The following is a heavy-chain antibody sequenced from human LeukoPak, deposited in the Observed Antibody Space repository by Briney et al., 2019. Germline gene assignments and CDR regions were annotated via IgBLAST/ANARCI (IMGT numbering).Heavy chain of an antibody. CDR3: TKDRVAAADDFAS. V-gene: IGHV3-9*01. J-gene: IGHJ4*02. CDR2: ICWYSGSI. CDR1: GCTFDDYA. Sequence: GWSLRVSCAPSGCTFDDYAMHWLRQAPATGLEWVSGICWYSGSIGYADSVKGRFTISSDNSKNRLYLQMDSLRPEDTAVYYCTKDRVAAADDFASWGQGTLVTVSS. D-gene: IGHD6-13*01.